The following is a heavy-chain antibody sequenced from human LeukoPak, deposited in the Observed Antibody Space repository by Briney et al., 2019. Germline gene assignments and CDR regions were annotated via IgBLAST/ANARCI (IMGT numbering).Heavy chain of an antibody. D-gene: IGHD1-7*01. J-gene: IGHJ4*02. CDR2: ISYDGSNK. V-gene: IGHV3-30*03. CDR1: GFTFSSYG. CDR3: ARSRGANYVQDY. Sequence: GRSLRLSCAASGFTFSSYGMHWVRQAPGKGLEWVAVISYDGSNKYYADSVKGRFTISRDNSKNTLYLQMNSLRAEDTAVYYCARSRGANYVQDYRGQGTLVTVSS.